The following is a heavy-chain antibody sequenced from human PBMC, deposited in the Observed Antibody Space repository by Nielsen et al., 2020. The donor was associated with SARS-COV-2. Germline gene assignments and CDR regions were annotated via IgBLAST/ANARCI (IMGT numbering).Heavy chain of an antibody. CDR3: AKGGPSLYYYGLDV. CDR1: GFTFSTYA. V-gene: IGHV3-23*01. Sequence: GESLKISCAGSGFTFSTYAMAWVRQAPGKGLEWVSTISGGSTSIYYADSVEGRFAISRDNSKNTLYLQMNSLRAEDTAIYFCAKGGPSLYYYGLDVWGQGTTVTVSS. J-gene: IGHJ6*02. CDR2: ISGGSTSI.